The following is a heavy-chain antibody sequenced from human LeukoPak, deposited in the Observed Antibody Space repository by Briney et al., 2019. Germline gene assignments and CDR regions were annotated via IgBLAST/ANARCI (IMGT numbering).Heavy chain of an antibody. CDR3: ARDKPLGELSHDAFDI. CDR1: SGSISSYY. J-gene: IGHJ3*02. Sequence: SETLSLTCTVSSGSISSYYWSWIRQPPGKGLEWIGYIYYSGSTNYNPSLKSRVTISVDTSKNQFSLKLSSVTAADTAVYYCARDKPLGELSHDAFDIWGQGTMVTVSS. V-gene: IGHV4-59*01. CDR2: IYYSGST. D-gene: IGHD3-10*01.